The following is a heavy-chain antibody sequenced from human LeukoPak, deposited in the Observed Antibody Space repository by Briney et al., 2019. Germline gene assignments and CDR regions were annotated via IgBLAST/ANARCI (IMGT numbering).Heavy chain of an antibody. CDR2: IYYSGST. J-gene: IGHJ4*02. D-gene: IGHD3-10*01. Sequence: SETLSLTCTVSGGSISRYYWSWIRQPPGKGLEWIGYIYYSGSTNYNPSLKSRVTISVDTSKNQFSLKLSSVTAADTAVYYCARRFTMVRGSYYFDYWGQGTLVTVSS. V-gene: IGHV4-59*08. CDR3: ARRFTMVRGSYYFDY. CDR1: GGSISRYY.